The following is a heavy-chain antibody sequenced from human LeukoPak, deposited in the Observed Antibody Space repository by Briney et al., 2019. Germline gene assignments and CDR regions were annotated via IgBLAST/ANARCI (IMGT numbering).Heavy chain of an antibody. CDR1: GGSISSYY. CDR3: ARGRGVRGVDFDY. D-gene: IGHD3-10*01. V-gene: IGHV4-59*12. J-gene: IGHJ4*02. Sequence: SETLSLTCTVSGGSISSYYWSWIRQPPGKGLEWIGYIYYSGSTNYNPSLKSRVTISVDTSKNQFSLKLSSVTAADTAVYYCARGRGVRGVDFDYWGQGTLVTVSS. CDR2: IYYSGST.